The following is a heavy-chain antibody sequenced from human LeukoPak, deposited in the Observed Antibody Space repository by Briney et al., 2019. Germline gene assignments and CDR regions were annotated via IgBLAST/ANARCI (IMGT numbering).Heavy chain of an antibody. CDR2: ISSSSSYI. CDR3: ARDRIQSGWFFDY. CDR1: GFTFSSYS. J-gene: IGHJ4*02. V-gene: IGHV3-21*04. D-gene: IGHD6-19*01. Sequence: GGSLRLSCAASGFTFSSYSMNWVRQAPGKGLEWVSSISSSSSYIYYADSVKGRFTISRDNSKNTLYLQMNNVRAEDSALYYCARDRIQSGWFFDYWGQGTLVTVSS.